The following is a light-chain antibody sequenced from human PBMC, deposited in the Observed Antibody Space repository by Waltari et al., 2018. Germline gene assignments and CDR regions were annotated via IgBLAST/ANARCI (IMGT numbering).Light chain of an antibody. CDR2: GVT. CDR3: SSFTGTIWV. J-gene: IGLJ3*02. CDR1: SSDIDFDDY. Sequence: QSALTQPASVSGSPGQSITISCTGSSSDIDFDDYVSWYQHLPGKAPKLMIYGVTNRPSGISNRFSGSKSDSTASRTISGLQANDEADYYCSSFTGTIWVFGGGTKLTVL. V-gene: IGLV2-14*01.